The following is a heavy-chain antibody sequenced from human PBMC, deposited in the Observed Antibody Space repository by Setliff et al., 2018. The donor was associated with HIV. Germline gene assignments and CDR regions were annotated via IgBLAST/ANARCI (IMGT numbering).Heavy chain of an antibody. Sequence: SETLSLTCAVYGGSFNDYYWSWIRQPPGKGLEWIGEIIHSGSINYNPSLKSRVTISVDTYNNQFSLNMHSVNAADTAVYYCARGYASGYDAYGYWGQGTLVTVSS. CDR3: ARGYASGYDAYGY. CDR2: IIHSGSI. CDR1: GGSFNDYY. J-gene: IGHJ4*02. D-gene: IGHD5-12*01. V-gene: IGHV4-34*01.